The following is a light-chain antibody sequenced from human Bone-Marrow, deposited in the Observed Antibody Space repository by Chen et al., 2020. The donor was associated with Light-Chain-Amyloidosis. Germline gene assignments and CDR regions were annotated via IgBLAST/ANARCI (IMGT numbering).Light chain of an antibody. V-gene: IGKV4-1*01. CDR1: QSVLYSSNNKDS. J-gene: IGKJ4*01. Sequence: DIVMNQSPDYLAVSLGERATINCKSSQSVLYSSNNKDSLAWSQQKPGQPPKLVIYWASVRESGVPDRFSGSGSGTDFTLTISSLQAEDVAVYYCQQYYATPLTFGGGTKVHIK. CDR2: WAS. CDR3: QQYYATPLT.